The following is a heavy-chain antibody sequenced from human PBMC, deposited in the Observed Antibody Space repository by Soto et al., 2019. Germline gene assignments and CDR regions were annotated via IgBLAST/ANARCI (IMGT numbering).Heavy chain of an antibody. CDR3: ARDNRDCSGGSCYTNWFDP. Sequence: SETLSLTCTVSGGSISSGGYYWSWIRQHPGKGLEWIGYIYYSGSTYYNPSLKSRVTISVDTSKNQFSLKLSSVTAADTAVYYCARDNRDCSGGSCYTNWFDPWGKGTLVTVSS. CDR2: IYYSGST. J-gene: IGHJ5*02. CDR1: GGSISSGGYY. D-gene: IGHD2-15*01. V-gene: IGHV4-31*03.